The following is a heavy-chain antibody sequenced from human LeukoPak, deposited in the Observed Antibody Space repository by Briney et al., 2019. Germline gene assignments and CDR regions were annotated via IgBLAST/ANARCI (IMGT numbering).Heavy chain of an antibody. V-gene: IGHV3-23*01. CDR3: ARPLSGSYYEALDV. CDR2: ISGSGGNT. J-gene: IGHJ6*02. Sequence: GGSLRLSCAVSGFTFSSYAMSWVRQAPGKGLEWVSTISGSGGNTYYADSVKGRFTVSRDNSKNTLYLQMKSLSAEDTAVYYCARPLSGSYYEALDVWGQGTTVTVSS. D-gene: IGHD1-26*01. CDR1: GFTFSSYA.